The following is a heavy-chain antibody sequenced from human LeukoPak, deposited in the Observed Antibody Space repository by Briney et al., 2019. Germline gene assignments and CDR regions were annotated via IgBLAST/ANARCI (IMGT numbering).Heavy chain of an antibody. D-gene: IGHD3-16*01. CDR3: ARGDEGADY. J-gene: IGHJ4*02. V-gene: IGHV4-30-4*01. Sequence: PSETLSLTCTVSGGSISSGEYYWSWIRQPPGKGLEWIGYIYYSGGKYYNPSLKSRLTISIDTSKNKYSLRLTSVTAADTAVYYCARGDEGADYWGQGTLVTVSS. CDR1: GGSISSGEYY. CDR2: IYYSGGK.